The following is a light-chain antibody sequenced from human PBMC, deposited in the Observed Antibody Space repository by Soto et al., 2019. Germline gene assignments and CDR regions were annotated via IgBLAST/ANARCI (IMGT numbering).Light chain of an antibody. J-gene: IGLJ2*01. CDR1: SGHSNYD. CDR2: LNSDGSH. V-gene: IGLV4-69*01. CDR3: QTWVTGIHI. Sequence: QSVLTQSPSASASLGASVKLTCTLSSGHSNYDIAWHQQQPEKGPRFLMKLNSDGSHSKGDGIPDRFSGSSSGAERYLTISTLQSEDEADYYCQTWVTGIHIFGGGTKVTVL.